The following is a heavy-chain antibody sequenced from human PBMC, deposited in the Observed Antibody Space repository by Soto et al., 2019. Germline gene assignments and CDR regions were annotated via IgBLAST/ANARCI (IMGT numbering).Heavy chain of an antibody. J-gene: IGHJ4*02. CDR3: ARGAGLTYYYGSGSYSSHPLRLDY. Sequence: GGSLRLSCAASGFTFSSYAMHWVRQAPGKGLEWVAVISYDGSNKYYADSVKGRFTISRDNSKNTLYLQMNSLRAEDTAVYYCARGAGLTYYYGSGSYSSHPLRLDYWGQGTLVTVSS. CDR2: ISYDGSNK. CDR1: GFTFSSYA. D-gene: IGHD3-10*01. V-gene: IGHV3-30-3*01.